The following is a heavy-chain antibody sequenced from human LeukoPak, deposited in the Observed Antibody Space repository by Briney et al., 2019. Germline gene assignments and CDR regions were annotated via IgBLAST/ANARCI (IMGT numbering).Heavy chain of an antibody. CDR3: ARGVPGAQAFDI. CDR2: INGNSGGT. J-gene: IGHJ3*02. V-gene: IGHV1-2*02. D-gene: IGHD6-6*01. CDR1: GYTLTGYY. Sequence: ASVKVSCKASGYTLTGYYMHWVRQAPGQGPEWMGWINGNSGGTNYAQKFQGRVTMTRDTSISTAYMELSRLRSDDTAVYYCARGVPGAQAFDIWGQGTMVTVSS.